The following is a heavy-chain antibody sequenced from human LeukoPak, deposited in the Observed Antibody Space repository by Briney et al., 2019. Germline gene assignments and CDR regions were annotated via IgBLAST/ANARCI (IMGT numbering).Heavy chain of an antibody. V-gene: IGHV3-21*01. CDR3: AREQKHYYYYYYMDV. CDR2: ISSSSSYI. J-gene: IGHJ6*03. CDR1: GFTFSSYS. Sequence: GGPLRLSCAASGFTFSSYSMNWVRQAPGKGLEWVSSISSSSSYIYYADSVKGRFTISRDNAKNSLYLQMNSLRAEDTAVYYCAREQKHYYYYYYMDVWGKGTTVTVSS.